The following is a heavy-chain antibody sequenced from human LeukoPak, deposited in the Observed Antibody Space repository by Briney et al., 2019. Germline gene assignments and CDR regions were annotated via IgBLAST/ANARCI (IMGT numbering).Heavy chain of an antibody. D-gene: IGHD2-15*01. CDR2: INWNGGST. V-gene: IGHV3-20*04. CDR3: ARDLGRGGPGEFDP. J-gene: IGHJ5*02. Sequence: GGSLRLSCAASGFTFSSYEMNWVRQAPGKGLEWVSGINWNGGSTGYADSVKGRFTISRDNAKNSLYLQMNSLRAEDTALYYCARDLGRGGPGEFDPWGQGTLVTVSS. CDR1: GFTFSSYE.